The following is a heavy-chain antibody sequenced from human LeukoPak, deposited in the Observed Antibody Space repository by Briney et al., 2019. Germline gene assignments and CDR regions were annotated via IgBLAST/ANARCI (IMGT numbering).Heavy chain of an antibody. CDR2: IDPSDSCT. Sequence: GESLKISCKGSGYSFTSYWISWVRQMPGKGLEWMGRIDPSDSCTNYSPSFQGHVTISADKSISTAYLQWSSLKASDTAMYYCARPSSGWYVLDYWGQGTLVTVSS. CDR1: GYSFTSYW. D-gene: IGHD6-19*01. V-gene: IGHV5-10-1*01. J-gene: IGHJ4*02. CDR3: ARPSSGWYVLDY.